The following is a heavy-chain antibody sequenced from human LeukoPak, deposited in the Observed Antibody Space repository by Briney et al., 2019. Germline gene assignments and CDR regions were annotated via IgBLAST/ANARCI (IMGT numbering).Heavy chain of an antibody. D-gene: IGHD2-8*01. V-gene: IGHV3-7*01. CDR2: IKQDGSEK. Sequence: PGGSLRLSCAASGFTFSSYWMSWVRQAPGKGLEWVANIKQDGSEKYYVESLKGRFTISRENATNSLYLQMNSLRAEDTAVYYCATQDEDCTNGVCYKPSYAYYYYMDVWGKGTTVTVSS. CDR3: ATQDEDCTNGVCYKPSYAYYYYMDV. CDR1: GFTFSSYW. J-gene: IGHJ6*03.